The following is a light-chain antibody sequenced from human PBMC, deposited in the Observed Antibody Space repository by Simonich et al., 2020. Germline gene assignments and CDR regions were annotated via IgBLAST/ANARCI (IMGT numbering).Light chain of an antibody. Sequence: EIVLTQSPATLSLSPGERATLSCRASQSVSSYLAWYQQKPGQAPRLLIYGASNRATGIPAGFSGSGSGTDFTLTISSIEPEDFAVYYCQQRSNWPPITFGQGTRLEIK. CDR1: QSVSSY. CDR2: GAS. J-gene: IGKJ5*01. V-gene: IGKV3-11*01. CDR3: QQRSNWPPIT.